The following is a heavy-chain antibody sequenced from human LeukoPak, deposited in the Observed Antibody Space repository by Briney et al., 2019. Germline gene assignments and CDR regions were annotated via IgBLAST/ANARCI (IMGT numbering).Heavy chain of an antibody. D-gene: IGHD1-26*01. CDR1: GYKFTTYW. CDR2: IFPGDSHT. V-gene: IGHV5-51*01. CDR3: ARLLKPMEDLHY. J-gene: IGHJ4*02. Sequence: GESLRISCKTSGYKFTTYWIGWVRQMPGKGLQWMGIIFPGDSHTVYSPSFQGQVTISADNSITTAYLQWSSLKASDTAMYYCARLLKPMEDLHYWGQGTLVTVSS.